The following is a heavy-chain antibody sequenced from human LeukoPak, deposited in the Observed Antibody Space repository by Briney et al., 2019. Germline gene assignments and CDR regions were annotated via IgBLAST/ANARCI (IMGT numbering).Heavy chain of an antibody. CDR2: INHSGST. Sequence: TSETLSLTCAVYGGSFGGYYWSWIRQPPGKGLEWIGEINHSGSTNYNPSLKSRVTISVDTSKNQFSLKLSSATAADTAVYYCARGFGIVLMVYAHNPYYMDVWGKGTTVTVSS. CDR3: ARGFGIVLMVYAHNPYYMDV. CDR1: GGSFGGYY. D-gene: IGHD2-8*01. V-gene: IGHV4-34*01. J-gene: IGHJ6*03.